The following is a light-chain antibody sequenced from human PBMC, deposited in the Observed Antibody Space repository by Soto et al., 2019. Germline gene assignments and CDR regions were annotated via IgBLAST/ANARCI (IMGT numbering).Light chain of an antibody. V-gene: IGKV3-20*01. CDR1: QSVRSF. CDR3: QQYGNSLLA. J-gene: IGKJ3*01. Sequence: EIVLTQSPATLSLSPGGRATLSCRASQSVRSFLAWYQQKPGQAPRLLIYDASSRATGIPDRFRGSGSGTDFTLTISKLEPEDFAVYYCQQYGNSLLAFGPGTKVDIK. CDR2: DAS.